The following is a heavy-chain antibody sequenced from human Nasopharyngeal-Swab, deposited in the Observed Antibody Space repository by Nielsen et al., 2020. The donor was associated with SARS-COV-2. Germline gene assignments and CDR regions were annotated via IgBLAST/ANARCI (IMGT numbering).Heavy chain of an antibody. V-gene: IGHV3-23*01. CDR3: AKDPGSSSSEGYFDY. Sequence: GESLKISCAASGFTFSSYAMSWVRQAPGKGLEWVSAISGSGGSTYYADSVKGRFTISRDNSKKTLYLQMNSLRAEDTAVYYCAKDPGSSSSEGYFDYWGQGTLVTVSS. J-gene: IGHJ4*02. D-gene: IGHD6-6*01. CDR1: GFTFSSYA. CDR2: ISGSGGST.